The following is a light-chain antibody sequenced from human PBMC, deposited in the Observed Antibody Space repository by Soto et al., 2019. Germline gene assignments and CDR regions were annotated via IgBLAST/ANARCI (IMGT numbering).Light chain of an antibody. CDR1: HSIATS. V-gene: IGKV1-5*03. CDR3: QQYDTYFPT. Sequence: DTQMTQSPSTLSASVGDIVTITCRASHSIATSLAWYQQRPGRAPKLLIYKVSTLDSGVPSRFSGSGSGTEFTLTISSLQPDDFATYYCQQYDTYFPTFGQGTKVEIK. J-gene: IGKJ1*01. CDR2: KVS.